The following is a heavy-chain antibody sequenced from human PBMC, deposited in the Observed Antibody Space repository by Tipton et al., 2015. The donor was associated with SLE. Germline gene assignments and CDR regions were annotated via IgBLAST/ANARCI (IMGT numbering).Heavy chain of an antibody. J-gene: IGHJ4*02. V-gene: IGHV4-59*01. CDR2: IHHSGST. CDR1: GGSISSYY. CDR3: ATLLRFLEWLPRGYFDY. D-gene: IGHD3-3*01. Sequence: LRLSCTVSGGSISSYYWSWIRQPPGKGLEWIGYIHHSGSTNYNPSLQSRVTISRDPSKNQFSLKLISATAADTAVYYCATLLRFLEWLPRGYFDYWGQGTLVTVSS.